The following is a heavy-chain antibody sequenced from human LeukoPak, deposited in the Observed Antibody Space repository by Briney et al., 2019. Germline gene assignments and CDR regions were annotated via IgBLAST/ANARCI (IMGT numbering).Heavy chain of an antibody. CDR2: IYHSGST. V-gene: IGHV4-38-2*01. Sequence: SETLSLTCAVSGYSISSGYYWGWIRQPPGKGLGWIGSIYHSGSTYYNPSLKSRVTISVDTSKNQFSLKLSSVTAADTAVYYCARSPGVVVRLDWFDPWGQGTLVTVSS. CDR3: ARSPGVVVRLDWFDP. D-gene: IGHD2-2*01. CDR1: GYSISSGYY. J-gene: IGHJ5*02.